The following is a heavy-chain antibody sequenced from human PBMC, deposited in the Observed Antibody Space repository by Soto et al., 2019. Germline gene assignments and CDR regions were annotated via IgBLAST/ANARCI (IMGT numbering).Heavy chain of an antibody. Sequence: TGGSLRLSCAASGFTFSSYAMHWVRQAPGKGLEWVAVISYDGSNKYYADSVKGRFTISRDNSKNTLYLQMNSLRAEDTAVYYWARPDWRLYYYGMDVWGQGTTVTVSS. CDR1: GFTFSSYA. V-gene: IGHV3-30-3*01. CDR2: ISYDGSNK. D-gene: IGHD3-9*01. J-gene: IGHJ6*02. CDR3: ARPDWRLYYYGMDV.